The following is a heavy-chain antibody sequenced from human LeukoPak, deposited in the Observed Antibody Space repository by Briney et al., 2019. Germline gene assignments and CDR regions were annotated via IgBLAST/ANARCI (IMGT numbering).Heavy chain of an antibody. J-gene: IGHJ6*03. V-gene: IGHV1-2*02. Sequence: GASVKVSCKASGYTFAGYFMHWVRQAPGQGLEWLGWINPNSGVTNYAQKFQGRVTMTTDTSTSTAYMELRSLRSDDTAVYYCARGSNWNDGSNYYYYMDVWGKGTTVTISS. CDR3: ARGSNWNDGSNYYYYMDV. D-gene: IGHD1-1*01. CDR1: GYTFAGYF. CDR2: INPNSGVT.